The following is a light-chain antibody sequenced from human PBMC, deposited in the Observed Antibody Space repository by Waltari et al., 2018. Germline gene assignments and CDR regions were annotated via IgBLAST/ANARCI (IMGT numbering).Light chain of an antibody. CDR2: DAS. CDR1: QSISSS. Sequence: EIVLTQSPATLSLSPGERATLSCRASQSISSSLGWYQQKPGQAPRLLIFDASNRAPGIPARFSGAGSGTDFTLTISSLEPEDFAVYYCQQRSNWPLTFGGGTMVEIK. V-gene: IGKV3-11*01. CDR3: QQRSNWPLT. J-gene: IGKJ4*01.